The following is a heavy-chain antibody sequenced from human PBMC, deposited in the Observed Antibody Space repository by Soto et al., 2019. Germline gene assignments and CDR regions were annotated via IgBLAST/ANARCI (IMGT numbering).Heavy chain of an antibody. CDR1: GFTFSSYW. CDR3: AKDINRIYRSGSGDAFDI. CDR2: ISWDGGST. D-gene: IGHD3-10*01. V-gene: IGHV3-43*01. Sequence: GGSLRLSCAASGFTFSSYWMHWVRQAPGKGLEWVSLISWDGGSTYYADSVKGRFTISRDNSKNSLYLQMNSLRTEDTALYYCAKDINRIYRSGSGDAFDIWGQGTMVTVSS. J-gene: IGHJ3*02.